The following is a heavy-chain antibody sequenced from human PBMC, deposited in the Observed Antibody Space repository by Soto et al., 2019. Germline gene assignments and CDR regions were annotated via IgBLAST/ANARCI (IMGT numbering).Heavy chain of an antibody. Sequence: SETLSLTCAVYGGSFGGYYWSWIRQPPGKGLEWIGEINHSGSTNYNPSLKSRVTISVDTSKNQFSLKLSSVTAADTAVYYCARVHSGRGAFDIWGQGTMVTVSS. D-gene: IGHD1-26*01. V-gene: IGHV4-34*01. CDR2: INHSGST. J-gene: IGHJ3*02. CDR1: GGSFGGYY. CDR3: ARVHSGRGAFDI.